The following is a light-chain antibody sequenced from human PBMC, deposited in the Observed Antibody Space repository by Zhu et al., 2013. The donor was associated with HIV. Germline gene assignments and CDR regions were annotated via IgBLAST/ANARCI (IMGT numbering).Light chain of an antibody. V-gene: IGLV3-21*02. Sequence: SYELTQAPSVSVAPGQTARITCGGNNIGSKSVHWYRQKPGQAPVVVVYDDTYRPSGVPDRFSGSKSGTSASLAITGLQAEDEADYYCQSYDRTLSSHVFGTGTKVTVL. CDR1: NIGSKS. CDR3: QSYDRTLSSHV. J-gene: IGLJ1*01. CDR2: DDT.